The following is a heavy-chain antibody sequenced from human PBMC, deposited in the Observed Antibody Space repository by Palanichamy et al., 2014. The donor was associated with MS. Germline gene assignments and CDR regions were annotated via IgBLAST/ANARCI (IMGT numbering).Heavy chain of an antibody. D-gene: IGHD6-19*01. Sequence: QVQLQQWGAGLLKPSETLSLNCAVYGGSLSGYYWSWIRQSPGKGLEWIGEINHSGSNNYNPSLKSRVSISLDTSKNQFSLRMNSVTGADAAVYYCARNEWLVRYFDYWGQGTLVTVSS. V-gene: IGHV4-34*01. CDR3: ARNEWLVRYFDY. CDR1: GGSLSGYY. CDR2: INHSGSN. J-gene: IGHJ4*02.